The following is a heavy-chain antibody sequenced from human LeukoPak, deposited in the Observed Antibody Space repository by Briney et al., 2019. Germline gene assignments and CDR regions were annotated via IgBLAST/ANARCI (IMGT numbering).Heavy chain of an antibody. CDR2: IYYSGST. CDR1: GGSISSGAYS. J-gene: IGHJ3*02. D-gene: IGHD2-15*01. Sequence: PSETLSLTCAVSGGSISSGAYSWSWIRQPPGKGLEWIGYIYYSGSTYYNPSLKSRVTISIDTSKNQFSLKLSSVTAADTAVYSCARRACSGGSCYSQRGAFDIWGQGTMVTVSS. V-gene: IGHV4-30-4*07. CDR3: ARRACSGGSCYSQRGAFDI.